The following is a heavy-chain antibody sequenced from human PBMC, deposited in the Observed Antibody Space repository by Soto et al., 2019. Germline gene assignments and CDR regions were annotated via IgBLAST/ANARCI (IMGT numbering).Heavy chain of an antibody. CDR1: GFTFSNFA. Sequence: VQLLESGGDLVQPGGSLRLSCAASGFTFSNFAMSWVRQAPGKGLGGVSVISGGGGTTYYADSVKGRFTISRDNSKNTLYLQMDSLRAEDTALYYCAKAMSTPSRPRNYFDYWGQGTLVTVSS. CDR2: ISGGGGTT. J-gene: IGHJ4*02. CDR3: AKAMSTPSRPRNYFDY. D-gene: IGHD6-6*01. V-gene: IGHV3-23*01.